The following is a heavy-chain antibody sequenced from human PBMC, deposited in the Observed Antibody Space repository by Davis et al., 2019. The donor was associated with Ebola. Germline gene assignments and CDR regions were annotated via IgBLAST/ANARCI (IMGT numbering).Heavy chain of an antibody. Sequence: MPSETLSLTCAVSGGSISSSSYYWGWIRQPPGKGLEWIGSIYYSGSTYYNPSLKSRVTISVDTSKNQFSLKLSSVTAADTAVYYCARKLTYYYDSSGYSTSPHFDYWGQGTLVTVSS. J-gene: IGHJ4*02. D-gene: IGHD3-22*01. CDR1: GGSISSSSYY. CDR2: IYYSGST. CDR3: ARKLTYYYDSSGYSTSPHFDY. V-gene: IGHV4-39*01.